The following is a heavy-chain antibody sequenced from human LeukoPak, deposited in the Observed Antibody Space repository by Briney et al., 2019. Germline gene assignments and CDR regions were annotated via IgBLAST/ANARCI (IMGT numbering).Heavy chain of an antibody. CDR1: GFTFSSYA. CDR2: IKQDGSEK. CDR3: ARATVSYDFWNPQHFFDH. J-gene: IGHJ4*02. D-gene: IGHD3-3*01. Sequence: GGSLRLSCAASGFTFSSYAMSWVRQAPGKGLEWVANIKQDGSEKYYVDSVKGRFTSSRDNAKNSLDLQMNSLRAEDTAMYFCARATVSYDFWNPQHFFDHWGRGTLVTVSS. V-gene: IGHV3-7*01.